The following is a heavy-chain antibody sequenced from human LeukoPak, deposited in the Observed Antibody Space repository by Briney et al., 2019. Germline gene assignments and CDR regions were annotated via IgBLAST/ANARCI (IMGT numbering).Heavy chain of an antibody. J-gene: IGHJ6*02. CDR1: GFTFDYYA. D-gene: IGHD3-10*01. CDR2: ISWNSGSI. Sequence: GGSLRLSCAASGFTFDYYAMRWVRQAPGKGLEWVSGISWNSGSIGYADSVKGRFTISRDNAKNSLYLQMNSLRAEDTALYYCAKVGTSDYYYYGMDVWGQGTTVTVSS. CDR3: AKVGTSDYYYYGMDV. V-gene: IGHV3-9*01.